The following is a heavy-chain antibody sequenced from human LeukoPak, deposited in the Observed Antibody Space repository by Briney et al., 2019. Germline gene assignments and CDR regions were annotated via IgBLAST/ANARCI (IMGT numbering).Heavy chain of an antibody. Sequence: GESLKISCKASGYSFTKYWIGWVRQMPGKGLEWMAIIYPANSDTRYSASFQGQVTISADTSITTAYLQWSSLTASDTAMYYCARERESGSSWFDPWGQGTLVTVSS. CDR3: ARERESGSSWFDP. CDR1: GYSFTKYW. V-gene: IGHV5-51*01. D-gene: IGHD3-10*01. CDR2: IYPANSDT. J-gene: IGHJ5*02.